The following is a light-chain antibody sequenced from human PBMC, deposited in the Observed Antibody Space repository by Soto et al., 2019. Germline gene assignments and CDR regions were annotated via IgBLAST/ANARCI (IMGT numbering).Light chain of an antibody. CDR2: GAS. J-gene: IGKJ1*01. V-gene: IGKV3-20*01. CDR3: QQYGSSPKT. CDR1: QSVNSNY. Sequence: EIVLTQSPGTLSLSPGERATLSCRASQSVNSNYLAWYQQKPDQAPRLLIYGASSRATGFPDRFSGNGSGTHFTLTISRLEPEDFAVYYCQQYGSSPKTFGQGTKVDIK.